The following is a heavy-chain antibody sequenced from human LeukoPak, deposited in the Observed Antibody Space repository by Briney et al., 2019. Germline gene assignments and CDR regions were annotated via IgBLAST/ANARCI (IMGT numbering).Heavy chain of an antibody. Sequence: GGSLRLSCAASGFTVSSNYMSWVRQAPGKGLEWVSVIYSGGSTYYADSVKGRFTISRDNSKNTLYLQMNSLRAEDTAVYYCARDPPGSSNRWFDPWGQGTLVTVSS. CDR3: ARDPPGSSNRWFDP. J-gene: IGHJ5*02. CDR1: GFTVSSNY. CDR2: IYSGGST. V-gene: IGHV3-66*01. D-gene: IGHD6-19*01.